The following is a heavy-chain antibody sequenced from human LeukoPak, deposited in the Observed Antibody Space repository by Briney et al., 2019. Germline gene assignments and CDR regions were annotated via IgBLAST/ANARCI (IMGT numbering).Heavy chain of an antibody. CDR3: ARGPAAGLFDY. J-gene: IGHJ4*02. CDR1: GFTFSSYS. V-gene: IGHV3-21*01. CDR2: ISSSSSYI. Sequence: GGSLRLSCAASGFTFSSYSMNGVRQAPGKGLECVSSISSSSSYIYYADSVKGRFTISRDNAKNSLYLQMNSLRAEDTAVYYCARGPAAGLFDYWGQGTLVTVSS. D-gene: IGHD6-13*01.